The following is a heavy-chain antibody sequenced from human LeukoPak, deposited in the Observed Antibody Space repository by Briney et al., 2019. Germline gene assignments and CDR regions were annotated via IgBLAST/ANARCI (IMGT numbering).Heavy chain of an antibody. CDR3: ARDLKRYCSGGSRYSAWFDP. J-gene: IGHJ5*02. CDR2: INSDGSST. CDR1: GFTFSSYW. Sequence: GGSLRLSCAASGFTFSSYWMHWVRQAPGKGLVWVSRINSDGSSTSYADSVKGRFTISRDNAKNTLYLQMNSLRAEDTAVYYCARDLKRYCSGGSRYSAWFDPWGQGTLVTVSS. D-gene: IGHD2-15*01. V-gene: IGHV3-74*01.